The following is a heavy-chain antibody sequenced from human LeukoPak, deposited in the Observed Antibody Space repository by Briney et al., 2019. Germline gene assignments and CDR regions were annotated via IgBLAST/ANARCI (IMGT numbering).Heavy chain of an antibody. J-gene: IGHJ6*03. Sequence: KPSETLSLTCTVSGGSISSSSYYWGWNRQPPGKGLEWIGSIYYSGSTYYNPSLKSRVTISVDTSKNQFSLKLSSVTAADTAVYYCARASYGVVIKGPYYYYYMDVWGKGTTVTVSS. D-gene: IGHD3-3*01. CDR3: ARASYGVVIKGPYYYYYMDV. CDR1: GGSISSSSYY. V-gene: IGHV4-39*07. CDR2: IYYSGST.